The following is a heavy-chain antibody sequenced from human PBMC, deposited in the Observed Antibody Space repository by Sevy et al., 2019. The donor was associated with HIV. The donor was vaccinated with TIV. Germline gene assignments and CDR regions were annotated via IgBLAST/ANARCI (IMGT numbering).Heavy chain of an antibody. CDR3: ARDAPYDSSAFDI. Sequence: SETLSLTCTVSGYSISSGYYWGWIRQPPGKGLEGIGSIYNSGSTYYNPSLKSRVTISVDTSKNQFSLKLSSVTAADTAVYYCARDAPYDSSAFDIWGQGTMVTVSS. J-gene: IGHJ3*02. D-gene: IGHD3-22*01. CDR1: GYSISSGYY. CDR2: IYNSGST. V-gene: IGHV4-38-2*02.